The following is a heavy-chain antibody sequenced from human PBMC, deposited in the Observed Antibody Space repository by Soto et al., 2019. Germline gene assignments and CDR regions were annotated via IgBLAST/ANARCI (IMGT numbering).Heavy chain of an antibody. V-gene: IGHV3-15*01. Sequence: EAQLVESGGGLVTPGESLRLSCVASGFTFSNAWMSWVRQVPGKGLEWIGRITSKSAGATTAYAAPVTGRFTVSRDDLKNPLYLQVNSLKTEHTGIDYGYTEHTLFMAHWGQGTLVTVSS. CDR1: GFTFSNAW. J-gene: IGHJ4*02. CDR2: ITSKSAGATT. CDR3: YTEHTLFMAH.